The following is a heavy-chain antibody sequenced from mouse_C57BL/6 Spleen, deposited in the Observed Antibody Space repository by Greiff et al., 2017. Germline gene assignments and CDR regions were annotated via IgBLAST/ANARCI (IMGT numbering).Heavy chain of an antibody. J-gene: IGHJ4*01. CDR2: IHPNSGST. CDR3: ARRDDGYSYAMDY. CDR1: GYTFTSYW. V-gene: IGHV1-64*01. D-gene: IGHD2-3*01. Sequence: QVQLQQPGAELVKPGASVTLSCKASGYTFTSYWMHWVKQRPGQGLEWIGMIHPNSGSTNYNEKFKSKATLTVDKSSSTAYMQLSSLTSEDSAVYYCARRDDGYSYAMDYWGQGTSVTVSS.